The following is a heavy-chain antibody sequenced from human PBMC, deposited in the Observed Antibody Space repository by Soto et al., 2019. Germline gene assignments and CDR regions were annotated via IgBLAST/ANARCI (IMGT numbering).Heavy chain of an antibody. V-gene: IGHV1-69*06. CDR2: IIPIFGTA. CDR3: AQYYYDSSGYYESYYYGMDV. CDR1: GDAFSCYA. D-gene: IGHD3-22*01. J-gene: IGHJ6*02. Sequence: SLKGSCKGAGDAFSCYAISWVRQDPGQGLEWMGGIIPIFGTANYAQKFQGRVTITADKSTSTAYMELSSLRSEDTAVYYCAQYYYDSSGYYESYYYGMDVWGHGTAVTVSS.